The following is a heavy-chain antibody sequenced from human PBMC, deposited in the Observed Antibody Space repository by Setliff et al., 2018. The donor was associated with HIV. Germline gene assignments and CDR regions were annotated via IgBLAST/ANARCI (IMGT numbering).Heavy chain of an antibody. CDR1: AGSISGSLYY. CDR2: IFYTGST. V-gene: IGHV4-39*01. D-gene: IGHD5-18*01. Sequence: SETLSLTCTVSAGSISGSLYYWGWIRQPPGKGLEWIGSIFYTGSTYYSPSLKSRVTVSVDTSKNQFSLKLSSVTAADTAIYYCARPRGEYRSYDAFDIWGQGTVVTVTS. CDR3: ARPRGEYRSYDAFDI. J-gene: IGHJ3*02.